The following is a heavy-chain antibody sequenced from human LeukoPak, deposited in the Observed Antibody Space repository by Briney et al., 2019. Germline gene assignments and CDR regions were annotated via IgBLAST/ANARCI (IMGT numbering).Heavy chain of an antibody. V-gene: IGHV5-51*01. Sequence: GESLKISCKVSGYDFTTHWIGWVPQMPGKALEWMGIIYPGDSDTKYGPSFQGQVTFSVDKSSSSVYLQWSSLKASDTAIYYCARSFRSTWYPHLDYWGQGTLLTVSS. CDR3: ARSFRSTWYPHLDY. CDR2: IYPGDSDT. CDR1: GYDFTTHW. D-gene: IGHD6-13*01. J-gene: IGHJ4*02.